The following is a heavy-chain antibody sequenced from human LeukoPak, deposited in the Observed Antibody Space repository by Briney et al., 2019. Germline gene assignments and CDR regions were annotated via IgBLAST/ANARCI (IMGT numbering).Heavy chain of an antibody. CDR2: IRYDGSNK. D-gene: IGHD2-2*01. Sequence: GGSRRLSCAASGFTFSSYGMRWVRQAPGKGLEWVAFIRYDGSNKYYADSVKGRFTISRDNSKNTMYLQMNSLRAEATAVYYCAKDKGLVVPAASRTPDYWGQGTLVTVSS. J-gene: IGHJ4*02. CDR1: GFTFSSYG. V-gene: IGHV3-30*02. CDR3: AKDKGLVVPAASRTPDY.